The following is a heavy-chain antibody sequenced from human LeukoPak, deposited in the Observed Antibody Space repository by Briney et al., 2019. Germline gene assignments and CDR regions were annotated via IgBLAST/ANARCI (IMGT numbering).Heavy chain of an antibody. D-gene: IGHD2-2*02. CDR1: GTSISNYY. V-gene: IGHV4-59*01. Sequence: SETLSLTCTVSGTSISNYYWSWIRQPPGKGLEWIGYIYYSGDTNYNPSLKSRVTMSVDTSKNQFSLKLSSLTAADTAVFYCARGTTRYTTTYSFDYWGQGTLLTVSS. J-gene: IGHJ4*02. CDR3: ARGTTRYTTTYSFDY. CDR2: IYYSGDT.